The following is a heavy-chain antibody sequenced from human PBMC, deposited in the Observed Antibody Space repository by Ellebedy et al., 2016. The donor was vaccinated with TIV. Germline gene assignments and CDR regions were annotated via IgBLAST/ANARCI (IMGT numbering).Heavy chain of an antibody. V-gene: IGHV4-4*07. CDR3: ARARRNIGVVFDP. CDR2: IYTGGST. Sequence: GSLRLSXTVSGGSMTYSYWSWIRQPAGKGLEWIGRIYTGGSTNYNPSLKNRLSMSVDTSTKKLSLRLTSVAAADTAVYYCARARRNIGVVFDPWGQGTLVTVSS. D-gene: IGHD3-10*01. J-gene: IGHJ5*02. CDR1: GGSMTYSY.